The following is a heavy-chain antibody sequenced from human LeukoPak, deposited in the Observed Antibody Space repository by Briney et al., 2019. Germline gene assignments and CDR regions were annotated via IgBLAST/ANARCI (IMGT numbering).Heavy chain of an antibody. CDR2: ISSSGSTI. V-gene: IGHV3-48*03. D-gene: IGHD2-2*01. CDR3: AREVVVVPAISYGMDV. Sequence: GGSLRLSCAASGFTFSSYEMNWVRQAPGKGLVWVSYISSSGSTIYYADSVKGRFTISRDNAKNSLYLQMNSLRAEDTAVYYCAREVVVVPAISYGMDVWGKGTTVTVSS. J-gene: IGHJ6*04. CDR1: GFTFSSYE.